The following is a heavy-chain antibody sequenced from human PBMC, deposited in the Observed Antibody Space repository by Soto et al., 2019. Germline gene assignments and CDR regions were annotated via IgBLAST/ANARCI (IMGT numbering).Heavy chain of an antibody. J-gene: IGHJ3*02. CDR1: GGSISSGGYY. CDR3: ARVRFDSSGYYYEVPSGGGAFDI. V-gene: IGHV4-31*03. Sequence: QVQLQESGPGLVKPSQTLSLTCTVSGGSISSGGYYWSWIRQQPGKGLEWIGYFYYSGSTYYNPSLKSRVTISVDTSKNQFSLKLSSATGADTAVYYCARVRFDSSGYYYEVPSGGGAFDIWGQGTMVTVSS. CDR2: FYYSGST. D-gene: IGHD3-22*01.